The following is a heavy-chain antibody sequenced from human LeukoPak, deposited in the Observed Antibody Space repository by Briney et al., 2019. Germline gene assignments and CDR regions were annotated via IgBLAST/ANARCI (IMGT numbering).Heavy chain of an antibody. CDR2: INPNSGGT. Sequence: GASVKVSCKASGYTFTGYYMHWVRQAPGQGLEWMGWINPNSGGTNYAQKFQGRVTMTRDTSISTAYMELSRLRSDDTAMYYCAREFVAVAGTRYFQHWGQGTLVTVSS. J-gene: IGHJ1*01. D-gene: IGHD6-19*01. CDR3: AREFVAVAGTRYFQH. CDR1: GYTFTGYY. V-gene: IGHV1-2*02.